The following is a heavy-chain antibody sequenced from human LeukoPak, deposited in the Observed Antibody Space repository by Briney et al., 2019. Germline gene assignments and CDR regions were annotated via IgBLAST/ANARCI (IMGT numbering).Heavy chain of an antibody. CDR2: INHSGST. J-gene: IGHJ4*02. CDR1: GGSFSGYY. Sequence: SETLSLTCAVYGGSFSGYYWSWIRQPPGKGLEWIGEINHSGSTNYNPSLKSRVTISVDTSKNQFSLKLSSVTAADTAVYYCARGGPLDYWGQGTLVTVSS. CDR3: ARGGPLDY. V-gene: IGHV4-34*01.